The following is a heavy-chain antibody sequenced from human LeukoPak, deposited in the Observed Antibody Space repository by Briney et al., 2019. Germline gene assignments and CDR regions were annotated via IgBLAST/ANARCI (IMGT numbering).Heavy chain of an antibody. J-gene: IGHJ6*02. CDR1: GGSISIGGYY. CDR2: IYYSGST. CDR3: ARLPYYYDSSGYSLSYYYGMDV. D-gene: IGHD3-22*01. V-gene: IGHV4-31*03. Sequence: SQTLSLTCTVSGGSISIGGYYWNWIRQRPGKGLEWIGYIYYSGSTNYNPSLKSRVTMSVDTSKNQFSLKLSSVTAADTAVYYCARLPYYYDSSGYSLSYYYGMDVWGQGTTVTVSS.